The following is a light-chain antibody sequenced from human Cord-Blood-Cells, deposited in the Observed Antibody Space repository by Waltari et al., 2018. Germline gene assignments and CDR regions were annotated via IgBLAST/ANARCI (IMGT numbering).Light chain of an antibody. CDR3: CSYAGSSIVV. CDR2: EGS. CDR1: SSDFGRYNL. J-gene: IGLJ2*01. Sequence: QSALTQPASVSGSPGQSITISCTGTSSDFGRYNLVSWYQQHPGKAPKLMIYEGSKRPSGVSNRFSGSKSGNTASLTISGLQAEDEADYYCCSYAGSSIVVFGGGTKLTVL. V-gene: IGLV2-23*01.